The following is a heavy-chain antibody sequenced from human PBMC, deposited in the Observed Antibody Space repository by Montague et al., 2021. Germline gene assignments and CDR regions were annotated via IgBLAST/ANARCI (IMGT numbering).Heavy chain of an antibody. Sequence: SWRLSCAASGFTFSSYTINWVRQAPGKGLEWVSSISSSSLYIDYADSVKGRFTISRDNAKNSLYLQMNSLRAEDTAVYYCASLPYSSAWPYYFDHWGQGTLVTVSS. V-gene: IGHV3-21*01. D-gene: IGHD6-19*01. CDR2: ISSSSLYI. J-gene: IGHJ4*02. CDR1: GFTFSSYT. CDR3: ASLPYSSAWPYYFDH.